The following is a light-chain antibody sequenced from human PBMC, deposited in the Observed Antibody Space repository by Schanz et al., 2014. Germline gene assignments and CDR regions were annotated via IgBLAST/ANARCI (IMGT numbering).Light chain of an antibody. Sequence: EIVLTQSPGTLSLSPGEAATLSCRASQSVDSNYLAWHQQKPGQAPRLLIYDASNRATGIPARFSGSGSGTDFTLTISSLEPEDFAIYYCQQRISWPPGFGQGTRLEIK. J-gene: IGKJ5*01. V-gene: IGKV3-11*01. CDR3: QQRISWPPG. CDR1: QSVDSNY. CDR2: DAS.